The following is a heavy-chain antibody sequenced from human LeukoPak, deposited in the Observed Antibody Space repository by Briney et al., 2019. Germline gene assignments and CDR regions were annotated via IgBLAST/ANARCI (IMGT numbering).Heavy chain of an antibody. D-gene: IGHD3-22*01. V-gene: IGHV3-23*01. Sequence: GGSLRLPCAASGFTLRNYAMTWVRQAPGKGLEWVSGISGSGSRTYYADSVKGRFTLSRDYPRNTLYLQMSSLRSEDTAVYYCARFGGGRYYYDSSGPPDAFDIWGQGTMVTVSS. CDR2: ISGSGSRT. CDR3: ARFGGGRYYYDSSGPPDAFDI. CDR1: GFTLRNYA. J-gene: IGHJ3*02.